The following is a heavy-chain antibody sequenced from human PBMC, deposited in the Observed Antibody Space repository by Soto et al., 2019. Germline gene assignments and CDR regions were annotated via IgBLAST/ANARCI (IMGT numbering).Heavy chain of an antibody. Sequence: QVQLQESGPGLVKPSGTLSLTCAVSGGSISSSNWWSWVRQPPGKGLEWIGENYHSGSTNYNPSLMSRVTISVDKSTNQFSLKLSSVPAADTAVYYCARAAMGGSSWPFDYWGQGTLVTVSS. J-gene: IGHJ4*02. CDR3: ARAAMGGSSWPFDY. D-gene: IGHD6-13*01. V-gene: IGHV4-4*02. CDR2: NYHSGST. CDR1: GGSISSSNW.